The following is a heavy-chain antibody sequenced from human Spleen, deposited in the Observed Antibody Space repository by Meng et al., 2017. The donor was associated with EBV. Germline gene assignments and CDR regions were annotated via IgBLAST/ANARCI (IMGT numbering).Heavy chain of an antibody. Sequence: QLQLQESGPGLVKPSETLSLTGIVSGGSIISVTYYWGWIRQPPGKGLEWIGSIYFSGSIYYNPSLKSRVTISVDTSKNQFSLKLSSVTAADTAVYYCARASYYDFLTGSEVTHFDYWGQGTLVTVSS. CDR3: ARASYYDFLTGSEVTHFDY. J-gene: IGHJ4*02. CDR1: GGSIISVTYY. V-gene: IGHV4-39*07. D-gene: IGHD3-9*01. CDR2: IYFSGSI.